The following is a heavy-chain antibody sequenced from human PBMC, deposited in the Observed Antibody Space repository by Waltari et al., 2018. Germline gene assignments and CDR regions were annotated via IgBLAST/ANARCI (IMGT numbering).Heavy chain of an antibody. CDR2: IYPGDSDT. Sequence: EVQLVQSGAEVKKPGESLKISCKGSGYSFPSYRIGCVRQMPGEGLEWMGIIYPGDSDTRYSPSFQGQVTISADKSISTAYLQWSSLKASDTAMYYCARLIETYDYVWGTQSRWFDPLGQGTLVTVSS. CDR3: ARLIETYDYVWGTQSRWFDP. D-gene: IGHD3-16*01. V-gene: IGHV5-51*01. CDR1: GYSFPSYR. J-gene: IGHJ5*02.